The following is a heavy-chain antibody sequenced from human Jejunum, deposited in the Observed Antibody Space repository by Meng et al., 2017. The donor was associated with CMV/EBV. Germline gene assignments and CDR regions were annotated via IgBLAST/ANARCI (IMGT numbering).Heavy chain of an antibody. V-gene: IGHV3-23*01. Sequence: TLSSYVMILVRKAPGAGLEWVSSITGTGGSTYYADSVKGRFTISRDNSKNTLYLQMDSLRDEDTAVYYCAKCPPRYSGSTYYLDYWGQGTRVTVSS. CDR3: AKCPPRYSGSTYYLDY. CDR1: TLSSYV. CDR2: ITGTGGST. J-gene: IGHJ4*02. D-gene: IGHD1-26*01.